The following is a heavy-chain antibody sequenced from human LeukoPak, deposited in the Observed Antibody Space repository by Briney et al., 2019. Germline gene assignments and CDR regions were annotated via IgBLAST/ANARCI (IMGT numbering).Heavy chain of an antibody. V-gene: IGHV3-9*01. CDR3: AKGPMVRGVPCYFDY. Sequence: PGRSLRLSCAASGFTFDDYAMHWVRQAPGKGLEWVSGISWNSGSIGYADSVKGRFTISRDNAKNSLYLQMNSLRAEDTALYYCAKGPMVRGVPCYFDYWGQGTPVTVSS. CDR1: GFTFDDYA. D-gene: IGHD3-10*01. CDR2: ISWNSGSI. J-gene: IGHJ4*02.